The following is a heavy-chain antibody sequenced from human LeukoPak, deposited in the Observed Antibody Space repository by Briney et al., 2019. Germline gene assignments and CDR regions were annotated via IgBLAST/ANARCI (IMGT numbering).Heavy chain of an antibody. CDR2: ISSSSSYI. Sequence: GGSLRLSCAASGFTFSSYSMNWLRPAPGKGLEWVSSISSSSSYIYYADSVKGRFTISRDNAKNSLYLQMNSLRAEDTAVYYCARARDTCGDYPFDYWGQGTLVTVSS. CDR3: ARARDTCGDYPFDY. J-gene: IGHJ4*02. V-gene: IGHV3-21*01. CDR1: GFTFSSYS. D-gene: IGHD4-17*01.